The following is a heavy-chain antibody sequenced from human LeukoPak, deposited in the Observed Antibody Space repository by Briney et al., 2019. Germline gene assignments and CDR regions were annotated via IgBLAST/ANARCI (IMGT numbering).Heavy chain of an antibody. D-gene: IGHD1-20*01. CDR1: GFSLSTSGMC. J-gene: IGHJ5*02. CDR2: IDWDDDK. V-gene: IGHV2-70*11. CDR3: ARIYNWNDEGWFDP. Sequence: SGPTLVNPTQTLTLTCTFSGFSLSTSGMCESWIRQPPVKALEWLARIDWDDDKYCSTSLKTRLTISKDTSKNQVVLTMTNMDPVDTATYYCARIYNWNDEGWFDPWGQGTLVTVSS.